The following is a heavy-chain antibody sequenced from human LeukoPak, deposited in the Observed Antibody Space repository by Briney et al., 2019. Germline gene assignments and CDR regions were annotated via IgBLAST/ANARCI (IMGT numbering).Heavy chain of an antibody. CDR2: VYYTGSA. Sequence: SETLSLTCTVSGDSFTGSRYYWGWIRQPPGKGLEWIGSVYYTGSAYYSPSLKSRATISIDTSKNQFSLKLSSVTAADTAVYYCARASIIGVLLWFGELSGHFDLWGRGTLVTVSS. V-gene: IGHV4-39*07. CDR1: GDSFTGSRYY. CDR3: ARASIIGVLLWFGELSGHFDL. J-gene: IGHJ2*01. D-gene: IGHD3-10*01.